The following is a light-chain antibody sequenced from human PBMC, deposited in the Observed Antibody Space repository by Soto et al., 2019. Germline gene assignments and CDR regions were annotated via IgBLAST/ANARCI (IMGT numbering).Light chain of an antibody. CDR3: CSYAGSPYV. J-gene: IGLJ1*01. Sequence: QSALTQPRSVSGSPGQSVTISCTGTSSDVGGYNYVSWYQQHPGKAHKVMIYDVSKRPSGVPDRFSGSKSGNTASLTISGLQAEDEADYYCCSYAGSPYVFGTGTKLTVL. CDR2: DVS. V-gene: IGLV2-11*01. CDR1: SSDVGGYNY.